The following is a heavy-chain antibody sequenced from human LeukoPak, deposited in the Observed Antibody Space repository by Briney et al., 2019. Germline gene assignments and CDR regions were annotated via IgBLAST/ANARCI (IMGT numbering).Heavy chain of an antibody. Sequence: LRLSCAASGFTFSTYAMHWVRQAPGKGLEWVAVISYDGSNKYYADSVKGRFTISRDNSKNTLYLQMNSLRAEDTAVYYCARKPTPGYCSSTSCSKYNWFDPWGQGTLVTVSS. CDR2: ISYDGSNK. CDR3: ARKPTPGYCSSTSCSKYNWFDP. V-gene: IGHV3-30-3*01. CDR1: GFTFSTYA. D-gene: IGHD2-2*01. J-gene: IGHJ5*02.